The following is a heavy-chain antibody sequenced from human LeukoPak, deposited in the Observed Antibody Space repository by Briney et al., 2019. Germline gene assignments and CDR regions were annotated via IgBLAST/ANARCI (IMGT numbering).Heavy chain of an antibody. J-gene: IGHJ2*01. CDR1: GYTFTSYY. CDR3: ARRGSGTAAYGWYFDL. V-gene: IGHV1-46*01. Sequence: GASVKVSCKASGYTFTSYYMHWVRQAPGQGLEWMGIINPSGGSTSYAQKFQGRVTMTRDTSTSTVYMELSSLRSEDTAVYYCARRGSGTAAYGWYFDLWGRGTLVTVSS. D-gene: IGHD3-10*01. CDR2: INPSGGST.